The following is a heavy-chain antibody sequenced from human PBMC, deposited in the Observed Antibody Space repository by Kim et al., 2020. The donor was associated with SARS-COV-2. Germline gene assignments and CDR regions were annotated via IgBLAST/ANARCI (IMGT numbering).Heavy chain of an antibody. CDR1: GGSISSSSYY. J-gene: IGHJ6*02. CDR2: IYYSGST. Sequence: SETLSLTCTVSGGSISSSSYYWGWIRQPPGKGLEWIGSIYYSGSTYYNPSLKSRVTISVDTSKNQFSLKLSSVTAADTAVYYCASGLYHCSGGSCRDYYGMDVWGQGTTVTVSS. V-gene: IGHV4-39*01. CDR3: ASGLYHCSGGSCRDYYGMDV. D-gene: IGHD2-15*01.